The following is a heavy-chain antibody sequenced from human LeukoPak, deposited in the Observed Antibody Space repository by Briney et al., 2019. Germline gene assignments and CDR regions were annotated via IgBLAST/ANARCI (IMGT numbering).Heavy chain of an antibody. CDR1: CRPISSYY. J-gene: IGHJ2*01. CDR2: VYHSGST. D-gene: IGHD6-19*01. V-gene: IGHV4-59*07. CDR3: ATGHGIAVACIRSFWYFDL. Sequence: SDTLSLTRTVSCRPISSYYWSWLRQPPPKGLEWIGYVYHSGSTNYNPSLKSRVTILVDATKNQFSLKLSSVTAADTAVYYCATGHGIAVACIRSFWYFDLWGRGILVTVSS.